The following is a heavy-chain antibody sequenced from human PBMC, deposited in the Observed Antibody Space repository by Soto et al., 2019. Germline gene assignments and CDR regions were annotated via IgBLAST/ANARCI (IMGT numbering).Heavy chain of an antibody. D-gene: IGHD3-22*01. CDR1: AGSISIRTYY. Sequence: PSETRSPTSPLFAGSISIRTYYWGWLRQPPVRGWEWIGSICYSGGTYYYPTVKSRITISADTSKNRFTLKLSTVTGADNAVFYCARQQVTAVLLFITGADAFDIWGQGTMVTVSS. CDR3: ARQQVTAVLLFITGADAFDI. J-gene: IGHJ3*02. CDR2: ICYSGGT. V-gene: IGHV4-39*01.